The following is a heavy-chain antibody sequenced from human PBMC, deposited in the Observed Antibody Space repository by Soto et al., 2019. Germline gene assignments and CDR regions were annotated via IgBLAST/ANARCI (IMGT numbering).Heavy chain of an antibody. J-gene: IGHJ4*02. CDR1: GAXISNYY. CDR2: IYYSGST. D-gene: IGHD3-10*01. CDR3: ARHEVTMAHYLEY. Sequence: SETLSLTCTVSGAXISNYYWSWIRQPPGKGLEWIGYIYYSGSTNYNPSLKSRVTISVDTSKNQFSLKLSSVTAAVTAVYYCARHEVTMAHYLEYWGQGTRITVSS. V-gene: IGHV4-59*08.